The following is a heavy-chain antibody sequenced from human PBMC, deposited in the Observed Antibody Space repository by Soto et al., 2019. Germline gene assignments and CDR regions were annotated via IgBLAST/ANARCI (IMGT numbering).Heavy chain of an antibody. J-gene: IGHJ4*02. V-gene: IGHV3-23*01. CDR1: GFTFSSYA. Sequence: VQLLESGGGLVQPGGSVRLSCAASGFTFSSYAMSWVRQAPGQGLEWVSAIGGSGGSTYYADSVTGRFTISTDNSKNPLYLQITSLSAEDTAVYYCAKPRDDFWSGYWGYWGQGTLVTVSS. D-gene: IGHD3-3*01. CDR3: AKPRDDFWSGYWGY. CDR2: IGGSGGST.